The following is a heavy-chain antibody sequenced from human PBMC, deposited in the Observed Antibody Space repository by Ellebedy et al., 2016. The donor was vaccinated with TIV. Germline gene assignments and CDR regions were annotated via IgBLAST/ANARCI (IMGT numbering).Heavy chain of an antibody. D-gene: IGHD2-21*02. CDR3: AKDRVHIVVVTATYENYYGMDV. CDR1: GFTFSSYA. J-gene: IGHJ6*02. CDR2: ISYDGSNK. Sequence: GESLKISXAAYGFTFSSYAMHWVRQAPGKGLEWVAVISYDGSNKYYADSVKGRFTISRDNSKNTLYLQMNSLRAEDTAVYYCAKDRVHIVVVTATYENYYGMDVWGQGTTVTVSS. V-gene: IGHV3-30-3*01.